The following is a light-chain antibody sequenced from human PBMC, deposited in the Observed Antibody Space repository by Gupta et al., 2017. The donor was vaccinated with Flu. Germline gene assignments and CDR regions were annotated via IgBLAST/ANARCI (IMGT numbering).Light chain of an antibody. CDR2: EVS. CDR1: QSLLHSDGKTY. Sequence: ISCKPSQSLLHSDGKTYLYWYLQKPGQPPQLLIYEVSNRFSGVPDRFSGSGSGTDFTLKISRVETDDVGLDYCMQGIQIPLTFGGGTKVEIK. CDR3: MQGIQIPLT. J-gene: IGKJ4*01. V-gene: IGKV2D-29*01.